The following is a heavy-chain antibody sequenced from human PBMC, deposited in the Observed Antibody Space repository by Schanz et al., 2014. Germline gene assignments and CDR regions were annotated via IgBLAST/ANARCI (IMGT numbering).Heavy chain of an antibody. CDR1: GYSFTTYD. V-gene: IGHV1-46*03. Sequence: QVQLVQSGAEVKKPGASVRVSCKASGYSFTTYDVNWVRQATGQGLEWMGLINPSVGNTNYAQKFRGRVTMTRDTSTSTVYMELSSLRSEDTAVYYCARDGEAAAGCYYWGQGTLVTVSS. J-gene: IGHJ4*02. CDR2: INPSVGNT. D-gene: IGHD6-13*01. CDR3: ARDGEAAAGCYY.